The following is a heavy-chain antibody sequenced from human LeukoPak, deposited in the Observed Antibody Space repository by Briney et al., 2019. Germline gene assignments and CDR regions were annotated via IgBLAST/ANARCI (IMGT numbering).Heavy chain of an antibody. CDR1: GYSISSGYY. V-gene: IGHV4-38-2*01. CDR2: IYHSGST. CDR3: ARLPSRGLPRYYYYYYMDV. D-gene: IGHD1-26*01. J-gene: IGHJ6*03. Sequence: PSETLSLTCAVSGYSISSGYYWGWIRQPPGQGLEWIGSIYHSGSTYYNPSLKSRVTISVDTSKNQFSLKLSSVTAADTAVYYCARLPSRGLPRYYYYYYMDVWGKGTTVTVSS.